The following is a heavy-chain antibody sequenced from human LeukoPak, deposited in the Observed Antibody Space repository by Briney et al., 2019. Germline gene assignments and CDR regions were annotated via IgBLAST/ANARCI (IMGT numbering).Heavy chain of an antibody. V-gene: IGHV1-69*04. CDR3: ARDSDYYGSGN. J-gene: IGHJ4*02. CDR2: IIPILGIA. CDR1: GGTFSSYA. D-gene: IGHD3-10*01. Sequence: ASVKVSCKASGGTFSSYAISWVRQAPGQGLEWMGRIIPILGIANYAQKFQGRVTITADKSTSTAYMELSSLRSEDTAVYYCARDSDYYGSGNWGQGTLVTVSS.